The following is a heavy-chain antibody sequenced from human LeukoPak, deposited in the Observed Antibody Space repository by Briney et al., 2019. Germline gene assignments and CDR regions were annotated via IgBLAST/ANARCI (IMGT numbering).Heavy chain of an antibody. V-gene: IGHV3-21*01. J-gene: IGHJ6*02. D-gene: IGHD3-22*01. CDR1: GFTFSSYS. CDR2: ISSNSNYI. Sequence: GGSLGLSCAASGFTFSSYSMNWVRQAPGKGLEWVSSISSNSNYIYYADSVKGRFTISRDNAKNSLYLQMNSLRAEDTAVYYCARIRDYYDSSGYSYGYYGMDVWGQGTTVTVSS. CDR3: ARIRDYYDSSGYSYGYYGMDV.